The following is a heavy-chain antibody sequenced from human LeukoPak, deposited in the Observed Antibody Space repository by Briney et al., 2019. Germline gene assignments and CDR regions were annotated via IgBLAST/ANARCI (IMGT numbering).Heavy chain of an antibody. J-gene: IGHJ4*02. D-gene: IGHD1-26*01. Sequence: ASVKVSCKASGYTFTGYYMHWVRQAPGQGLEWMGRINPNSGGTNYAQKFQGRVTMTRDTSISTAYMELSSLRSEDTAVYYCARSLKDSGTSLFFDYWGQGTLVTVSS. CDR2: INPNSGGT. CDR3: ARSLKDSGTSLFFDY. V-gene: IGHV1-2*06. CDR1: GYTFTGYY.